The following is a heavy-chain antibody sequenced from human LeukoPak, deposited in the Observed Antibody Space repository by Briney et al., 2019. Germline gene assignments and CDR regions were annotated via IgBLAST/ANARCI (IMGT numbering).Heavy chain of an antibody. J-gene: IGHJ6*02. CDR2: TYYRSKWYI. D-gene: IGHD4-11*01. V-gene: IGHV6-1*01. CDR3: ARRKQFYYGLDA. Sequence: SQTLSLTCAISGDSVSSNSATWNWIRQSPSRGLEWLGRTYYRSKWYIDYAVSVKSRMTINPDTSKNQFSLKVSSMTAADTAVYYRARRKQFYYGLDAWGQGTTVTVSS. CDR1: GDSVSSNSAT.